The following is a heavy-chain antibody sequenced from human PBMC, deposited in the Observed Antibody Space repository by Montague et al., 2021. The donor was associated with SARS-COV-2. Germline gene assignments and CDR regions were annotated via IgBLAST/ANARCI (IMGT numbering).Heavy chain of an antibody. J-gene: IGHJ6*02. V-gene: IGHV4-34*01. CDR2: INHSGST. Sequence: ETLSLTCAVYGGSFSGYYWTWIRQSPRKGLEWIGEINHSGSTNYNPSLKSRVTISVDTSKNQFSLKLSSVTAADTAVYYCACGEITTRGLIYYYGMDVRDQGTTVTISS. D-gene: IGHD4-11*01. CDR3: ACGEITTRGLIYYYGMDV. CDR1: GGSFSGYY.